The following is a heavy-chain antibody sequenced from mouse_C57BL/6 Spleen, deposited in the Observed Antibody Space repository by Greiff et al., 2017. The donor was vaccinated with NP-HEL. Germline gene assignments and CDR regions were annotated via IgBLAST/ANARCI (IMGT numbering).Heavy chain of an antibody. CDR1: GFTFSDYY. CDR3: ARHEGTDYAMDY. J-gene: IGHJ4*01. V-gene: IGHV5-12*01. CDR2: ISNGGGST. D-gene: IGHD3-3*01. Sequence: EVHLVESGGGLVQPGGSLKLSCAASGFTFSDYYMYWVRQTPEKRLEWVAYISNGGGSTYYPDTVKGRFTISRDNAKNTLYLQMSRLKSEDTAMYYCARHEGTDYAMDYWGQGTSVTVSS.